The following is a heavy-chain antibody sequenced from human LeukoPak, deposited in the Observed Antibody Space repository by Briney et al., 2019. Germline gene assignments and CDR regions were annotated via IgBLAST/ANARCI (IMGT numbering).Heavy chain of an antibody. V-gene: IGHV3-21*01. D-gene: IGHD3-16*02. CDR1: GFTFSSYS. J-gene: IGHJ4*02. Sequence: GGSLRLSCAASGFTFSSYSMTWVRQAPGKGLEWVSSISSSSSYIYYADSVKGRFTISRDNAKNSLYLQMNSLRAEDTAVYYCARDYGYYDYVWGSYRYGYFGYWGQGTLVTVSS. CDR3: ARDYGYYDYVWGSYRYGYFGY. CDR2: ISSSSSYI.